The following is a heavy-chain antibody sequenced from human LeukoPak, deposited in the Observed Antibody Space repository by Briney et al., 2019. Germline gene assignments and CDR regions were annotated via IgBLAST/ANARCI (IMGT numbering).Heavy chain of an antibody. V-gene: IGHV3-49*04. CDR3: CRGYATLPY. CDR2: IRTTDYGGTA. Sequence: GGSLRLSCSASGFTFADQPFTWVRQAPGKRLEWVAFIRTTDYGGTAEYATSVKGRFTVSRDDSKSMVYLQMDSLQSEDTAVYYCCRGYATLPYWGQGTLVTVSS. J-gene: IGHJ4*02. D-gene: IGHD5-12*01. CDR1: GFTFADQP.